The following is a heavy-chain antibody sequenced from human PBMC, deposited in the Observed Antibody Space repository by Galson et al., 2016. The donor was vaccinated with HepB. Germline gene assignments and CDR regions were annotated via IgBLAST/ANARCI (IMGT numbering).Heavy chain of an antibody. CDR1: GYTFTTYA. V-gene: IGHV7-4-1*02. D-gene: IGHD6-13*01. Sequence: SVKVSCKASGYTFTTYAMNWVRQAPGQGLEWMGWINTNTGNPTYAQGFTGRFVFSLDTSVSQAYLQISSLKAEDTAVYYCARDLITAAGIPSGYWGQGTLVTVSS. CDR2: INTNTGNP. CDR3: ARDLITAAGIPSGY. J-gene: IGHJ4*02.